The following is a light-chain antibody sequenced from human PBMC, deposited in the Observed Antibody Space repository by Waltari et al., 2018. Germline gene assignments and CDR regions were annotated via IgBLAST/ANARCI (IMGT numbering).Light chain of an antibody. CDR3: QTWDDTTV. J-gene: IGLJ1*01. Sequence: SYELTQPPSVSVSPGQTATISCSAPKLEDKYVWWYQQKPGQPPVLVMYQDTKRPSGIPDRFSGSNSGNTATLIISEAQALDEADYYCQTWDDTTVFGGGTRVTVL. CDR1: KLEDKY. CDR2: QDT. V-gene: IGLV3-1*01.